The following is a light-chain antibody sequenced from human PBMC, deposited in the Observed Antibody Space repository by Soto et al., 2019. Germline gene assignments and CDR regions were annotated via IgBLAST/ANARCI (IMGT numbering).Light chain of an antibody. CDR1: QSVSSRY. Sequence: EIVLTQSPGTLSVSPGERATLSCRASQSVSSRYLAWYQQKSGQAPRLLIYGSFSRATGIPDRFSGSGSGTDFTLTISSLEPEDFAVYYCQQRSHWPTFGQGTKVEIK. V-gene: IGKV3D-20*02. CDR3: QQRSHWPT. CDR2: GSF. J-gene: IGKJ1*01.